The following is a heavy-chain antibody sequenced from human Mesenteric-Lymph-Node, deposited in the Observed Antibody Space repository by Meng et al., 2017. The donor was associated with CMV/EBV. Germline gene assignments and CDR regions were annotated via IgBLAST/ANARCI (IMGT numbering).Heavy chain of an antibody. D-gene: IGHD3-3*01. CDR1: GFTFRDYY. CDR3: ARRESSGFWSALN. V-gene: IGHV3-11*06. CDR2: ISNSSTYI. J-gene: IGHJ4*02. Sequence: AASGFTFRDYYRIWVRQAPGKGLEWVSYISNSSTYIYYADSVQGRFTISRDNAKNSLYLQMNSLRAEDTAVYYCARRESSGFWSALNWGQGTLVTVS.